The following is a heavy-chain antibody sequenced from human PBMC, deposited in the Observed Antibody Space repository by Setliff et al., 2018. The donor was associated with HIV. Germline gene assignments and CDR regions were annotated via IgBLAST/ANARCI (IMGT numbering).Heavy chain of an antibody. CDR1: GYSFTSYW. J-gene: IGHJ6*03. V-gene: IGHV5-51*01. CDR3: ARHRLVKANYYYMDV. Sequence: GESLKLSCKGSGYSFTSYWIGWVRQMPGKGLEWMGIIYPGDSDTRYSPSFQGQVTISADKSISTAYLQWSSLKAADTAMYYCARHRLVKANYYYMDVWGKGPTVTVSS. CDR2: IYPGDSDT. D-gene: IGHD6-6*01.